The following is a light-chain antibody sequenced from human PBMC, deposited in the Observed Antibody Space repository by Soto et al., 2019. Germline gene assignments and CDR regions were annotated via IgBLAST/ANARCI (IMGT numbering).Light chain of an antibody. CDR1: SSDVGGYNY. V-gene: IGLV2-14*01. Sequence: QSALTQPASVSGSPGQSITISCTGTSSDVGGYNYVSWYQQNPGKAPKLMIYEVSNRPSGVSNRFSGSKSGNTASLTISGLQAEDEADYYCTSYAGNRTFVFGGGTKLTVL. J-gene: IGLJ2*01. CDR3: TSYAGNRTFV. CDR2: EVS.